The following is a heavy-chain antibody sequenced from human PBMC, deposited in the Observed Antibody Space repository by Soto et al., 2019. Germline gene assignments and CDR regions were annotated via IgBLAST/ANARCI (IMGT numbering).Heavy chain of an antibody. V-gene: IGHV1-3*01. CDR2: ISAGNGDT. CDR3: ASRPGSERWLVLAY. J-gene: IGHJ4*02. D-gene: IGHD6-19*01. CDR1: RYTFTRYP. Sequence: QVQFVQSGAEVKEPGASVKVSCKASRYTFTRYPIHWVRQAPGQRLEWMGWISAGNGDTEYSQNFQGRVTITRDTPVSTAYMELTNLRSDDTAVYYCASRPGSERWLVLAYWGQGTLVTVSS.